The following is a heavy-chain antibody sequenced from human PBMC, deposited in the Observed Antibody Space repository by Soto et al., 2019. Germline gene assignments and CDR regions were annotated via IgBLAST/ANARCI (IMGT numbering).Heavy chain of an antibody. D-gene: IGHD1-1*01. Sequence: EVQLVESGGGLVQPGGSLRLSCAASGFTFGDYWMSWVRQAPGKGLEWVANIKPDGSEKYYVDSVRGRFTISRDNAKNSLYLQMNSQRAEDTAVYYCARVGLQPYYFDYWGQGTLVTVSS. CDR3: ARVGLQPYYFDY. CDR2: IKPDGSEK. CDR1: GFTFGDYW. V-gene: IGHV3-7*01. J-gene: IGHJ4*02.